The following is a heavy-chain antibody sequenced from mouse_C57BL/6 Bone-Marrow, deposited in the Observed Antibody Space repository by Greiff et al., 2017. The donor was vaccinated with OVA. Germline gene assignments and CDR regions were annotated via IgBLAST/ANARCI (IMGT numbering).Heavy chain of an antibody. CDR2: INPNNGGT. CDR1: GYTFTDYY. CDR3: AIKTTVVAYFDD. J-gene: IGHJ2*01. D-gene: IGHD1-1*01. Sequence: VQLQQSGPELVKPGASVKISCKASGYTFTDYYMNWVKQSHGKSLEWIGDINPNNGGTSYNQKFKGKATLTVDKSSSTAYMELRSLTSEDSAVYYCAIKTTVVAYFDDWGKGTTLTVSS. V-gene: IGHV1-26*01.